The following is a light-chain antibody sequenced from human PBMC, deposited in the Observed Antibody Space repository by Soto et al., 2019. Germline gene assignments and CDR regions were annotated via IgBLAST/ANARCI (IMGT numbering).Light chain of an antibody. Sequence: QSALTQPASVSGSPGQSITISCTGTSSDVGGYNYVSWYQQHPGKAPKLMIYDVSNRPSGVSNRFSGSKSGNTASLTISGRQAEDEADYYCSSYTSSSTLGVVFGGGTKVTAL. CDR1: SSDVGGYNY. CDR2: DVS. CDR3: SSYTSSSTLGVV. V-gene: IGLV2-14*01. J-gene: IGLJ2*01.